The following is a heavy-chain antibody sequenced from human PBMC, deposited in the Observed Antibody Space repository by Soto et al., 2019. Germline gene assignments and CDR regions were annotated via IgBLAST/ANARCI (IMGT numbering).Heavy chain of an antibody. CDR2: IIPILDTV. D-gene: IGHD3-3*01. V-gene: IGHV1-69*01. Sequence: QVQLVQSGAEVKMPGSSVKVSCKASGGTFSSSAISWVLQAPGQGLEWLRGIIPILDTVNFAQKFQDRVTITADESTSSAYMELRSLRSEDTAVYYCARDRGREFWSGYSYAFDIWGQGTMVTVSS. CDR3: ARDRGREFWSGYSYAFDI. J-gene: IGHJ3*02. CDR1: GGTFSSSA.